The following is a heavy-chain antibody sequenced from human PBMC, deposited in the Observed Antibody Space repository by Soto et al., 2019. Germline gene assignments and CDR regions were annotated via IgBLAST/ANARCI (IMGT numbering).Heavy chain of an antibody. CDR1: GGSISGGVHS. CDR3: ARESMPLTDDWYFDL. V-gene: IGHV4-30-4*01. J-gene: IGHJ2*01. CDR2: IFYSGST. Sequence: QVQLQESGPGLVKPSETLSLTCTVSGGSISGGVHSWSWIRQPPGKGLEWIGHIFYSGSTYYNPSLKRRLTISVDTSKNQFYQRLSPVTAADTAVDYCARESMPLTDDWYFDLWGRGTLVTVSS. D-gene: IGHD2-2*01.